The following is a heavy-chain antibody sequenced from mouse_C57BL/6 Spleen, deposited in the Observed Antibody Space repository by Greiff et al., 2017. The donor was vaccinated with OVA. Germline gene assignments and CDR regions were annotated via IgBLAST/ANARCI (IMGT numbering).Heavy chain of an antibody. CDR1: GYSFTGYF. CDR3: ARDYYCSSYCDY. D-gene: IGHD1-1*01. V-gene: IGHV1-20*01. CDR2: INPYNGDT. J-gene: IGHJ2*01. Sequence: VQLQQSGPELVKPGDSVKISCKASGYSFTGYFMNWVMQSHGKSLEWIGRINPYNGDTFYNQKFKGKATLTVNKSSSTAHMELRSLTSEDSAVYYCARDYYCSSYCDYWGQGTTLTVSS.